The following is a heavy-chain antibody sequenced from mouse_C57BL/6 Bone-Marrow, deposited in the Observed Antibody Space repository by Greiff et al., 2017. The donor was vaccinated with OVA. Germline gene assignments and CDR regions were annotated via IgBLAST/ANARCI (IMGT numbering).Heavy chain of an antibody. CDR1: GYTFTSYD. J-gene: IGHJ3*01. CDR2: IYPRDGST. CDR3: ARRKSGYDYDGAWFAY. Sequence: QVQLKQSGPALVKPGASVKLSCKASGYTFTSYDINWVKQRPGQGLEWIGWIYPRDGSTKYNEKFKGKATLTVDTSSSTAYMELHSLTSEDSAVYFCARRKSGYDYDGAWFAYWGQGTLVTVSA. D-gene: IGHD2-4*01. V-gene: IGHV1-85*01.